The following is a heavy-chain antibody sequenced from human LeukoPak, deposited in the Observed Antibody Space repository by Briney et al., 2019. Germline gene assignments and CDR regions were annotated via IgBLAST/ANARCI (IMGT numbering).Heavy chain of an antibody. CDR3: ARLAVYYYYMDV. Sequence: SSETLSLTCAVYGGSFSGYYWSWIRQPPGKGLEWIGEINHSGSTNYNPSLKSRVTISVDTSKNQFSLKLSSVTAADTAVYYCARLAVYYYYMDVWGKGTTVTVSS. CDR2: INHSGST. V-gene: IGHV4-34*01. CDR1: GGSFSGYY. J-gene: IGHJ6*03.